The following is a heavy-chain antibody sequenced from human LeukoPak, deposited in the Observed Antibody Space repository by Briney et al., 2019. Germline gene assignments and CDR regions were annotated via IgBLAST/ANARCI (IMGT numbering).Heavy chain of an antibody. Sequence: GGSLRLSCAASGFTFSGSAMHWVRQASGKGLEWVGRIRSKANSYATAYAASVKGRFTISRDDSKNTAYLQMNSLKTEDTAVYYCTSGNSSGRSLYYMDVWGKGTTVTASS. J-gene: IGHJ6*03. D-gene: IGHD6-19*01. CDR3: TSGNSSGRSLYYMDV. CDR1: GFTFSGSA. CDR2: IRSKANSYAT. V-gene: IGHV3-73*01.